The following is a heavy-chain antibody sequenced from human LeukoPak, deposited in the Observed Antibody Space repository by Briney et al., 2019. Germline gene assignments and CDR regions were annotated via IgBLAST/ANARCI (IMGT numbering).Heavy chain of an antibody. CDR3: ARDSAHGDYVAFDY. V-gene: IGHV1-18*01. D-gene: IGHD4-17*01. CDR2: ISAYNGNT. J-gene: IGHJ4*02. CDR1: GYTFTSYG. Sequence: ASVKVSCKASGYTFTSYGISWVRQAPGQGLERMGWISAYNGNTNYAQKLQGRVTMTRDTSTSTVYMELSSLRSEDTAVYYCARDSAHGDYVAFDYWGQGTLVTVSS.